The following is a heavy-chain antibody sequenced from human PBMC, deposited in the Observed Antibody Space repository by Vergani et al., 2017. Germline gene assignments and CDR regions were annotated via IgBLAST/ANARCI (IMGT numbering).Heavy chain of an antibody. CDR2: IYYSGST. CDR1: GGSISSGGYY. Sequence: QVQLQESGPGLVKPSQTLSLTCTVSGGSISSGGYYWSWIRQHPGKGLEWIGYIYYSGSTYYNPSLKSRVTISVDTSKNQFSLKLSSVTAADTAVYYCARTEPVVGLYYGMDVWGQGTTVTVSS. V-gene: IGHV4-31*03. CDR3: ARTEPVVGLYYGMDV. J-gene: IGHJ6*02. D-gene: IGHD3-22*01.